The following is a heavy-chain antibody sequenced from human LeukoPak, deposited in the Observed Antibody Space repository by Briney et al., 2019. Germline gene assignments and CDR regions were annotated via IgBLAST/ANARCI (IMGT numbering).Heavy chain of an antibody. V-gene: IGHV3-21*01. CDR3: ARGVDYYGSGSGNWFDP. D-gene: IGHD3-10*01. CDR1: GFTFGDYA. Sequence: GGSLRLSCTASGFTFGDYAMSWVRQAPGKGLEWVSSISKSSTYIYYADSVKGRFTISRDNAKNSLYLQMNSLRVEDTAVYYCARGVDYYGSGSGNWFDPWGQGTLVTVSS. CDR2: ISKSSTYI. J-gene: IGHJ5*02.